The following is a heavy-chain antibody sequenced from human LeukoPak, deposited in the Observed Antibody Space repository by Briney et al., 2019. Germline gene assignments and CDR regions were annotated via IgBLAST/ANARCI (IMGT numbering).Heavy chain of an antibody. Sequence: SETLSLTCAVYGGSFSGYYWSWIRQPPGKGLEWIGEINHSGSTNYNPSLKSRVTISVDTSKNQFSLKLSSVTAADTAVYYCASRGSYYYGSGSYYKRYFDLWGRGTLVTVSS. CDR3: ASRGSYYYGSGSYYKRYFDL. J-gene: IGHJ2*01. CDR1: GGSFSGYY. D-gene: IGHD3-10*01. CDR2: INHSGST. V-gene: IGHV4-34*01.